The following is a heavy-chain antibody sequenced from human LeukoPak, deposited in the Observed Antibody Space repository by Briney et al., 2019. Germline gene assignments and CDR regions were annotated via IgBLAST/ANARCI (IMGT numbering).Heavy chain of an antibody. J-gene: IGHJ3*02. CDR3: AKDGGMTTEDHGAFDI. CDR1: RFTFSNYG. D-gene: IGHD4-17*01. V-gene: IGHV3-30*02. Sequence: GGFLRLSCAASRFTFSNYGMHWVRQAPGKGLEWVAFIQYDGSKKYYADSVKGRFTISRDNSKNTFYLQMNSLKREDTAVYYCAKDGGMTTEDHGAFDIWGQGTLVTVSS. CDR2: IQYDGSKK.